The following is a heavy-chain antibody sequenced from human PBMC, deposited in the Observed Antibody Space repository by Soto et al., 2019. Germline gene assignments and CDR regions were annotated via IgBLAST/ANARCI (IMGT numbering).Heavy chain of an antibody. CDR3: ARDLGWGYDSTGYSFDY. J-gene: IGHJ4*02. CDR2: ISVYNGNT. D-gene: IGHD3-22*01. Sequence: QVQLVQSGAEVKKPGASVKVSCKASGYTFTSYGISWVRQAPGQGLEWMGWISVYNGNTNYVQKVQGRVTMTTEKSTSTAYMELRSLRSDDTAVYYCARDLGWGYDSTGYSFDYWGQGTLVTVSA. CDR1: GYTFTSYG. V-gene: IGHV1-18*04.